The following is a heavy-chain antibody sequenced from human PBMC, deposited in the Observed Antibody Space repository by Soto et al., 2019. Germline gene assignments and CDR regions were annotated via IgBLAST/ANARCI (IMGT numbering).Heavy chain of an antibody. V-gene: IGHV1-24*01. CDR3: ATSSIAARPNWFDP. CDR2: FDPEDGET. CDR1: GYTLTELS. D-gene: IGHD6-6*01. J-gene: IGHJ5*02. Sequence: ASVKVSCKVSGYTLTELSMHWVRQAPGKGLEWMGGFDPEDGETIYAQKFQGRVTMTEDTSTDTAYMELSSLRSEDTAVYYCATSSIAARPNWFDPWGQGTLVTVSS.